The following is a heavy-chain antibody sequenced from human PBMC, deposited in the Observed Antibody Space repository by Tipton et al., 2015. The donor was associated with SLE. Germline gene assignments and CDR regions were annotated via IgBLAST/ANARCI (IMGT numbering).Heavy chain of an antibody. J-gene: IGHJ3*02. CDR3: AREHYSSSSPLAFDI. CDR1: GGSISSHY. V-gene: IGHV4-59*11. D-gene: IGHD6-13*01. CDR2: IYYSGST. Sequence: GLVKPSETLSLTCTVSGGSISSHYWSWIRQPPGRGLEWIGSIYYSGSTYYNPSLKSRVTISVDTSKNQFSLKLSSVTAADTAVYYCAREHYSSSSPLAFDIWGQGTMVTVSS.